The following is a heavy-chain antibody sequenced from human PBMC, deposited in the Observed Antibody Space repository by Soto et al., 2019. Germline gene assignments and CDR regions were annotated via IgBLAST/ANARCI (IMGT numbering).Heavy chain of an antibody. V-gene: IGHV1-69*13. Sequence: GASVKVSCKASGGTFSSYAISWVRQAPGQGLEWMGGIIPIFGTANYAQKFQGRVTITADESTSTAYMELSSLRSEYTGMYYCARSALDDDGYHYLDSWGQGTLVTSPQ. CDR3: ARSALDDDGYHYLDS. CDR1: GGTFSSYA. D-gene: IGHD5-18*01. J-gene: IGHJ5*01. CDR2: IIPIFGTA.